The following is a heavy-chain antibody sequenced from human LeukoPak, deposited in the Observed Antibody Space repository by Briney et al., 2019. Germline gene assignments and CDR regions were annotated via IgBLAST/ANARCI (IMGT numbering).Heavy chain of an antibody. CDR3: ARDRPYYYDSSGYYGPDY. Sequence: SETLSLTCTVSGGSISGSSYYWGWIRQPPGKGLEWIGSIYYSGSTYYNPSLKSRVTISVDTSKNQFSLKLSSVTAADTAVYYCARDRPYYYDSSGYYGPDYWGQGTLVTVSS. V-gene: IGHV4-39*07. CDR2: IYYSGST. CDR1: GGSISGSSYY. D-gene: IGHD3-22*01. J-gene: IGHJ4*02.